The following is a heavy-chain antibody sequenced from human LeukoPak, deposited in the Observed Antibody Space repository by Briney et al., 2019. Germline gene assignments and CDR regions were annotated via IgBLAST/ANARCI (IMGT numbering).Heavy chain of an antibody. CDR3: ARDGRGFGKLGFDI. CDR1: EDSVSSNSAT. D-gene: IGHD3-10*01. Sequence: SQTLSLTCVISEDSVSSNSATWNWIRQSPSRGLEWLGRTYYRSKWYDDYAVSVKSRIIINPDTSKNQFSLQLNSVTPEDTAVYYCARDGRGFGKLGFDIWGQGTTVTVSS. J-gene: IGHJ3*02. CDR2: TYYRSKWYD. V-gene: IGHV6-1*01.